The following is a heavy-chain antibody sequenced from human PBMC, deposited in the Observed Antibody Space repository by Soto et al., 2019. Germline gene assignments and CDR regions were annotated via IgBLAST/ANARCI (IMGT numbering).Heavy chain of an antibody. V-gene: IGHV4-4*07. J-gene: IGHJ4*02. CDR3: AREPLAHSYFDF. Sequence: SETLSLTCTVSGDSVSSHYWSWIRQPAGKGLEWLGRLYNDERTNYNPSLKSRVTMSMDTSKSQFSLKLTSVTAADSAVYFCAREPLAHSYFDFWGQGILVTVSS. CDR1: GDSVSSHY. CDR2: LYNDERT.